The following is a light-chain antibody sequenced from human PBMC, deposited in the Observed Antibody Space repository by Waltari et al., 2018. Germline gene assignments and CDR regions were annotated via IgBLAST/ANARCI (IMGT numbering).Light chain of an antibody. V-gene: IGKV3-15*01. J-gene: IGKJ1*01. CDR1: QSISTN. Sequence: EKVMTQSPATLSVYPGERATLSGRASQSISTNLAWYQQNPGQAPRLLIYGASTRATGIPARFSGSGSGTEFTLSISSLQSEDFAIYYCQQYNNWPRTFGQGTKVEIK. CDR3: QQYNNWPRT. CDR2: GAS.